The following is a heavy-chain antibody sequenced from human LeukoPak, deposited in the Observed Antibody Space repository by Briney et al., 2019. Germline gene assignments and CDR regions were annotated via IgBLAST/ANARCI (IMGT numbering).Heavy chain of an antibody. V-gene: IGHV1-69*04. CDR3: ARDCGDCYAGYYGMDV. CDR1: GDTFSSYA. D-gene: IGHD2-21*02. CDR2: IIPILGIA. J-gene: IGHJ6*02. Sequence: SVKVSCKASGDTFSSYAISWVRQAPGQGLEWMGRIIPILGIANYAQQFQGRVTITADKSTSTAYMELSSLRSEDTAVHYCARDCGDCYAGYYGMDVWGQGTTVTVSS.